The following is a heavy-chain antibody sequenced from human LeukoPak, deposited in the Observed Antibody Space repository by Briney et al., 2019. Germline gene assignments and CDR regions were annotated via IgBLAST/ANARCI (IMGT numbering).Heavy chain of an antibody. CDR2: IYYSGTT. Sequence: PSETLSLTCTVSGNSIRSYYWNWIRQPPGKGLEWIGYIYYSGTTSYNPSLRSRVTISVDMSKNQFSLRLTSVTAADTAVYYCARQSEVFDSWGQGTLVTVSS. CDR1: GNSIRSYY. CDR3: ARQSEVFDS. J-gene: IGHJ4*02. V-gene: IGHV4-59*08.